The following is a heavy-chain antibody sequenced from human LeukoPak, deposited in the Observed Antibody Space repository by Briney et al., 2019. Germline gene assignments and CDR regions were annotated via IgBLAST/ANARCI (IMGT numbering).Heavy chain of an antibody. CDR2: IIPIFGTA. CDR3: ASRGLDGHNDYYYYYMDV. V-gene: IGHV1-69*05. CDR1: GGTFSSYA. J-gene: IGHJ6*03. D-gene: IGHD5-24*01. Sequence: SVKVSCKASGGTFSSYAISWVRQAPGQGLEWMGGIIPIFGTANYAQKFQGRVTITTDESTSTAYMELSSLRSEDTAVYYCASRGLDGHNDYYYYYMDVWGKGTTVTVSS.